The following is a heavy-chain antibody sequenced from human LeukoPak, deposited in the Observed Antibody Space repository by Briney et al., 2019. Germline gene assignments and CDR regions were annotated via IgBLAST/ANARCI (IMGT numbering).Heavy chain of an antibody. D-gene: IGHD6-19*01. CDR3: ARGHIAVAGSFDP. CDR1: GGSFSGYY. CDR2: INHSGST. Sequence: SETLSLTCAVYGGSFSGYYWSWIRQPPGKGLEWIGEINHSGSTNYNPSLKSRVTISVDTSKNQFSLKLSSVTAADTAVHYCARGHIAVAGSFDPWGQGTLVTVSS. V-gene: IGHV4-34*01. J-gene: IGHJ5*02.